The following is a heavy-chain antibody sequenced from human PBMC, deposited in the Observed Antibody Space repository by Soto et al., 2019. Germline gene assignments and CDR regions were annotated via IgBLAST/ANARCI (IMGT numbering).Heavy chain of an antibody. CDR3: AREFAPGSPNYDY. V-gene: IGHV3-23*01. D-gene: IGHD3-10*01. Sequence: GGSLRLSCAASGFTFSNYAMSWVRQTPGKGLEWVSTFTRSGNTYYADSVKGRFTISRDNSKNTLYLQMDSLRAEDTAVYYCAREFAPGSPNYDYWGLGTLVTVSS. CDR2: FTRSGNT. J-gene: IGHJ4*02. CDR1: GFTFSNYA.